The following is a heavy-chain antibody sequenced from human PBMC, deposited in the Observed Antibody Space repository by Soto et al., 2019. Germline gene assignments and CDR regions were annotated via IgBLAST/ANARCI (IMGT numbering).Heavy chain of an antibody. CDR2: MNPNSGNT. D-gene: IGHD6-13*01. V-gene: IGHV1-8*01. J-gene: IGHJ6*02. CDR3: ARINSNCGGSLVNYYYYGMDV. Sequence: ASVKVSCKASGYTFTSYDINWVRQATGQGLEWMGWMNPNSGNTGYAQKFEGRVTMTRNTSISTAYMELSSLRSEDTAVYYCARINSNCGGSLVNYYYYGMDVWGQGTTVTVSS. CDR1: GYTFTSYD.